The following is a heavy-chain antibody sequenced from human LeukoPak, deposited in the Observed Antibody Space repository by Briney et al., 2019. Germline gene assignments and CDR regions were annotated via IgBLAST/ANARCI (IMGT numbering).Heavy chain of an antibody. V-gene: IGHV4-61*02. CDR3: ARGSGLWFGEPIVDY. Sequence: SETLSLTCTVSGGSISSGSYYWSWIRQPAGEGLEWIGRIYTSGSTNYNPSLKSRVTIPVDTPKNQFSLKLSCVTAADTAVYYSARGSGLWFGEPIVDYRGQGTLVTVPS. CDR1: GGSISSGSYY. D-gene: IGHD3-10*01. CDR2: IYTSGST. J-gene: IGHJ4*02.